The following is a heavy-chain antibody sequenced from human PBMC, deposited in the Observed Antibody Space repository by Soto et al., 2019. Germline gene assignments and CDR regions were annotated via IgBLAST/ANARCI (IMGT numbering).Heavy chain of an antibody. CDR1: GYNFMSYP. CDR3: ARGPFTLVRGVIPYLDY. J-gene: IGHJ4*02. Sequence: ASGKVACKGSGYNFMSYPLDWVRQAPGQRPEWMGWINAGDDITQFSQKFQGRLTFTRDTSASTGYMELRSLRSEDTAVYYCARGPFTLVRGVIPYLDYWGQGTPVTVSS. V-gene: IGHV1-3*01. D-gene: IGHD3-10*01. CDR2: INAGDDIT.